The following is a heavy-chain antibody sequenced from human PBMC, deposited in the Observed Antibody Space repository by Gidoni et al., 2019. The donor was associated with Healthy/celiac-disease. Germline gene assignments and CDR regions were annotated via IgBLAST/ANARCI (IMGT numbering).Heavy chain of an antibody. Sequence: EVQLLVSGGGLVQPGGSLRLSCAASGFTFSSYAMSWVRQAPGKGLEWVSAISGSGGSTYYADSVKGRFTIARDKSKNTLYLQMNSLRAEDTAVYYCAKSWLVPEMNWFDPWGQGTLVTVSS. D-gene: IGHD3-9*01. V-gene: IGHV3-23*01. CDR3: AKSWLVPEMNWFDP. J-gene: IGHJ5*02. CDR1: GFTFSSYA. CDR2: ISGSGGST.